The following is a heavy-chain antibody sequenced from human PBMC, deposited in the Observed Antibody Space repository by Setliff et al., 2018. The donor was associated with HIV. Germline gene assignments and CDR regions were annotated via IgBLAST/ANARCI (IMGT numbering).Heavy chain of an antibody. CDR3: ARNTDVDSVYRPFHI. V-gene: IGHV3-21*04. CDR1: GLDLNNSS. J-gene: IGHJ3*02. CDR2: ISNSGDYT. D-gene: IGHD1-26*01. Sequence: PGGSLRLSCVGSGLDLNNSSMTWVRQAPGKGLEWVSSISNSGDYTYYGDSLKGRFTISRDNAKNSLYLQMNSLRAEDTAVYYCARNTDVDSVYRPFHIWGQGTMVTVSS.